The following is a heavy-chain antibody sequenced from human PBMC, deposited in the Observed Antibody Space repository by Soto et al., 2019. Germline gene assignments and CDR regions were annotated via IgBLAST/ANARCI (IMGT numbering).Heavy chain of an antibody. CDR3: ARDRGLDYGDFPDY. J-gene: IGHJ4*02. CDR2: ISGDGRSI. D-gene: IGHD4-17*01. V-gene: IGHV3-74*01. CDR1: GFTFSTYW. Sequence: DVQLVESGGGLVQPGGSLRLSCAASGFTFSTYWMHWVRQAPGKGLVWVSRISGDGRSISYADSVKGRFTISRDNAKDTLYLQMNSLTIEDTGIYYCARDRGLDYGDFPDYWGQGTLVTVSS.